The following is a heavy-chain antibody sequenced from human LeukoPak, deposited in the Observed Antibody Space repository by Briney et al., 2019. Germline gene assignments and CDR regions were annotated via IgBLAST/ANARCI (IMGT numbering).Heavy chain of an antibody. Sequence: GGSLRLSCAASGFTFSSYAMSWVRQAPGKGLEWVSAISGSGGSTYYADSVKGRFTISRDNSRNTLYLQMNSLRAEDTAVYYCATVVGRSPFDYWGQGTLVTVSS. CDR2: ISGSGGST. J-gene: IGHJ4*02. CDR3: ATVVGRSPFDY. D-gene: IGHD2-15*01. CDR1: GFTFSSYA. V-gene: IGHV3-23*01.